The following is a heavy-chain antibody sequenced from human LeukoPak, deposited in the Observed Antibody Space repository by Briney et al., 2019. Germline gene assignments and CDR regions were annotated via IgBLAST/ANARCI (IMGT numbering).Heavy chain of an antibody. J-gene: IGHJ5*02. CDR2: IFSYGNT. V-gene: IGHV4-59*02. D-gene: IGHD3-10*01. CDR3: ARVVYRGENWFDP. CDR1: SGSVTSDY. Sequence: PSETLSLTCTVCSGSVTSDYWTWIRQPPGKGLEWIGYIFSYGNTEYSPSLKSRATISLDTSKNQCSLKLTSVTAADTAVYYCARVVYRGENWFDPWGPGTLVTVSS.